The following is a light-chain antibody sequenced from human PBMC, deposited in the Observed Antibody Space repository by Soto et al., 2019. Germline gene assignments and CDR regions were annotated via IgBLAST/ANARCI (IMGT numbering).Light chain of an antibody. CDR1: QSVSSK. CDR2: GAS. V-gene: IGKV3-15*01. CDR3: QQYNSWLWT. J-gene: IGKJ1*01. Sequence: EMVVTQSASTVSVSPGEGATLSCRASQSVSSKLAWYQQKPGQAPRLLIYGASTRATGIPARFSGSGSGTEFTLIISSLQSEDSAVYYCQQYNSWLWTFGQGTKVDIK.